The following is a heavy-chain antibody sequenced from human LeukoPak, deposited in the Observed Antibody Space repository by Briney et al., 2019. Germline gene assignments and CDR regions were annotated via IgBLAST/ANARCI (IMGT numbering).Heavy chain of an antibody. D-gene: IGHD3-16*01. J-gene: IGHJ4*02. CDR1: GGSISSGGYY. V-gene: IGHV4-30-2*01. CDR2: IYHSGST. CDR3: ARDRELTFGGVESPPGYFDY. Sequence: SETLSLTCTVSGGSISSGGYYWSWIRQPPGKGLEWIGYIYHSGSTYYNPSLKSRVTISVDRSKNQFSLKLSSVTAADTAVYYCARDRELTFGGVESPPGYFDYWGQGTLVTVSS.